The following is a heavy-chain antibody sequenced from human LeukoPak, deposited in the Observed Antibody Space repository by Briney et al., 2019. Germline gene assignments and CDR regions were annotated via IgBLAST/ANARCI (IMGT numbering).Heavy chain of an antibody. CDR1: GFTFSTYW. CDR3: AKDLVPTWYIAVAGTGGFDY. CDR2: INQDGSQK. J-gene: IGHJ4*02. V-gene: IGHV3-7*03. D-gene: IGHD6-19*01. Sequence: GGSLRLSCAASGFTFSTYWMSWVRQAPGKGLEWVANINQDGSQKYYVDSVKGRFTISRDNAKNSLYLQMNSLRAEDMALYYCAKDLVPTWYIAVAGTGGFDYWGQGTLVTVSS.